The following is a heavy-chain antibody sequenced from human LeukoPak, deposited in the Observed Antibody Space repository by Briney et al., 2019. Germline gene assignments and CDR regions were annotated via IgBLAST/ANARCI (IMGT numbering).Heavy chain of an antibody. V-gene: IGHV4-34*01. CDR2: INHGGST. D-gene: IGHD3-22*01. J-gene: IGHJ3*02. CDR1: GGSFSGDF. Sequence: PSETLSLTCAVYGGSFSGDFWSWIRQSPGKGPEWIGEINHGGSTNYNPSLKSRVTISVDTSKNQFSLKLSSVTAADTAVYFCARGPYSYDSSGAFDIWGQGTMVTVSS. CDR3: ARGPYSYDSSGAFDI.